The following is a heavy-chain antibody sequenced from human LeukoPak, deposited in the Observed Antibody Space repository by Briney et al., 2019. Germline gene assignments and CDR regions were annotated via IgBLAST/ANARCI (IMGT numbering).Heavy chain of an antibody. CDR3: ARSRDGYNYWAADFNS. D-gene: IGHD5-24*01. CDR1: GFTFSSYA. CDR2: ISGGGSST. Sequence: GGSLSLSCAASGFTFSSYAISWVRQAPGKGLQWVSGISGGGSSTYYADSVKGRFTISRDNSKNTLYLQMNSLRAEDTAVYHCARSRDGYNYWAADFNSWGEGTLVTVSS. V-gene: IGHV3-23*01. J-gene: IGHJ4*02.